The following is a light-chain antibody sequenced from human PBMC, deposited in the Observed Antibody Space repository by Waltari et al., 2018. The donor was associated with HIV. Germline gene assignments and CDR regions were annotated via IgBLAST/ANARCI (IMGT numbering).Light chain of an antibody. V-gene: IGLV1-44*01. CDR1: SYNIGGNT. Sequence: QSVLTQPPSASGTPGQRVTISCSGSSYNIGGNTVNWYQQLPGTAPKLLIYSDNQRPSGVPDRFAGSKSGTSASLAISGLQSEDEADYYCAAWDDSLNGYVFGPGTKVTVL. CDR3: AAWDDSLNGYV. CDR2: SDN. J-gene: IGLJ1*01.